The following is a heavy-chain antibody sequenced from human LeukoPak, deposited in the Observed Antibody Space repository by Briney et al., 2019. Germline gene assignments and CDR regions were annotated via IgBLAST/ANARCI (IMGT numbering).Heavy chain of an antibody. D-gene: IGHD4-17*01. CDR3: ARVWVNDYGEYNWFDP. CDR2: INPQSET. Sequence: GASVKVSCKASGYTFTGYYFHWVRQAPGQGLEWMGWINPQSETKYAQNFQGRVTMTRDTSISTAYMELSRLRSDDTAVYYCARVWVNDYGEYNWFDPWGQGTLVTVSS. J-gene: IGHJ5*02. CDR1: GYTFTGYY. V-gene: IGHV1-2*02.